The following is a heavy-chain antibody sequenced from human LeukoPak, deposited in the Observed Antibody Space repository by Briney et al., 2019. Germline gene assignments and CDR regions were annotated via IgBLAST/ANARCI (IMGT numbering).Heavy chain of an antibody. Sequence: ASVRVSCKASGYTFTSHYLHWLRQAPGQGLGWMGRINPTSGATYYLQKVQGRVVLTRETSTGTVYMELSSLTSGNTALYFCARSRPFSGYGACGPWGQGTLVTVSS. D-gene: IGHD5-12*01. J-gene: IGHJ5*02. CDR3: ARSRPFSGYGACGP. V-gene: IGHV1-2*02. CDR1: GYTFTSHY. CDR2: INPTSGAT.